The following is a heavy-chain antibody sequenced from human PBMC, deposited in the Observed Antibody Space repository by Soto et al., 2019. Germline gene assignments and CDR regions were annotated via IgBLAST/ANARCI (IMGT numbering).Heavy chain of an antibody. Sequence: PGGSLRLSCAASGFTFATYTMNWVRQAPGKGLEWVSGIYGSGDSTFYADSVKGRFTISRDNSKNTLYLQMNSLRAEDTAVYYCARDVEMATITFPDYWGQGTLVTVSS. CDR2: IYGSGDST. CDR1: GFTFATYT. CDR3: ARDVEMATITFPDY. J-gene: IGHJ4*02. D-gene: IGHD5-12*01. V-gene: IGHV3-23*01.